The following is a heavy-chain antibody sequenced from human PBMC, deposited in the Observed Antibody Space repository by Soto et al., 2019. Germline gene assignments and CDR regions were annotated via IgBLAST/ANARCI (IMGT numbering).Heavy chain of an antibody. D-gene: IGHD1-1*01. CDR2: IWYDGSNK. Sequence: GGSLRLSCAASGFTFSSYGMHWVRQAPGKGLEWVAVIWYDGSNKYYADSVKGRFTISRDNSKNTLYLQMNSLRAEDTAVYYCARDRWNQGRGYFDYWGQGTLVTVSS. V-gene: IGHV3-33*01. J-gene: IGHJ4*02. CDR1: GFTFSSYG. CDR3: ARDRWNQGRGYFDY.